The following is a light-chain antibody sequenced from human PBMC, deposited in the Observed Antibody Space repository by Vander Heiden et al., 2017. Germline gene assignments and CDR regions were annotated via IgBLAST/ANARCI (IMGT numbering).Light chain of an antibody. CDR1: QSLLHSNGYNY. CDR2: LGS. CDR3: SGTLPNPVA. V-gene: IGKV2-28*01. J-gene: IGKJ1*01. Sequence: DIVMTQSPLSLPVIPGESASISCRSSQSLLHSNGYNYLDWYVQKPGQSPQLLIYLGSYRASAVPDRFSSTGSGTDFTLKIIRVEAEDVGVYYCSGTLPNPVAFGQGTKLEI.